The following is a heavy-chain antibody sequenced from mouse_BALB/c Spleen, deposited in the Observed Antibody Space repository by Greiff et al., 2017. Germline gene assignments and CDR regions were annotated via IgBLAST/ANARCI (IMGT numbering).Heavy chain of an antibody. CDR2: ISYSGST. D-gene: IGHD2-4*01. CDR1: GYSITSDYA. V-gene: IGHV3-2*02. J-gene: IGHJ2*01. Sequence: EVKLQESGPGLVKPSQSLSLTCTVTGYSITSDYAWNWIRQFPGNKLEWMGYISYSGSTSYNPSLKSRISITRDTSKNQFFLQLNSVTTEDTATYYCARSNYENYFDYWGQGTTLTVSS. CDR3: ARSNYENYFDY.